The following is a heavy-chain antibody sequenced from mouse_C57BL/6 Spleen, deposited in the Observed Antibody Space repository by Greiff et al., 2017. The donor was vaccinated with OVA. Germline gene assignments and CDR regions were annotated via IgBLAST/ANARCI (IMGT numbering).Heavy chain of an antibody. Sequence: QVQLQQPGAELVKPGASVKLSCKASGYTFTSYWMHWVKPRPGRGLEWIGRIDPNSGGTKYNEKFKSKATLTVDKPSSTAYMQLSSLTSEDSAVYYCARQMVTTDGDWYFDVWGTGTTVTVSS. D-gene: IGHD2-2*01. CDR2: IDPNSGGT. V-gene: IGHV1-72*01. CDR1: GYTFTSYW. CDR3: ARQMVTTDGDWYFDV. J-gene: IGHJ1*03.